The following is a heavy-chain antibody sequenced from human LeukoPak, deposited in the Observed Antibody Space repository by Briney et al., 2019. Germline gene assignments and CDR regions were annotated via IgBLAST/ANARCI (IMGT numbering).Heavy chain of an antibody. D-gene: IGHD7-27*01. CDR3: SRGGDLGD. Sequence: GGSLRLSCAASGFTFSTYWMTWVRQAQGKGLEWVANIKEDGSEKSYVDSVRGRFTISRDNAESSLFLQMNSLRVEDTAVYYCSRGGDLGDWGQGTLVTVSS. CDR1: GFTFSTYW. CDR2: IKEDGSEK. J-gene: IGHJ4*02. V-gene: IGHV3-7*05.